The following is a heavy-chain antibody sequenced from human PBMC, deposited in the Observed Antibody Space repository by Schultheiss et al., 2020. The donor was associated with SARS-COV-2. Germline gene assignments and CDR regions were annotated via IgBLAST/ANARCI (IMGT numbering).Heavy chain of an antibody. J-gene: IGHJ4*02. CDR2: ISYDGSNK. Sequence: GGSLRLSCAASGFTFSSYEMNWVRQAPGKGLEWVAVISYDGSNKYYTDSVKGRFTISRDNSKNTLYLQMNSLRAEDTAVYYCARDNAEAPLDYWGQGTLVTVSS. CDR1: GFTFSSYE. CDR3: ARDNAEAPLDY. V-gene: IGHV3-30*07.